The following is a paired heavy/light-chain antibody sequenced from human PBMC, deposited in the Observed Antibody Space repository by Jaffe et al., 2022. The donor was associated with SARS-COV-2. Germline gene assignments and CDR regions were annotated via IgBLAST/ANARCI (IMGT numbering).Light chain of an antibody. J-gene: IGLJ2*01. Sequence: SYVLTQPPSVSVAPGQTARITCGGNNIGSKSVHWYQQKPGQAPVLVVYDDSDRPSGIPERFSGSNSGNTATLTISRVEAGDEADYYCQVWDSSSDHPGVVFGGGTKLTVL. CDR3: QVWDSSSDHPGVV. CDR1: NIGSKS. V-gene: IGLV3-21*02. CDR2: DDS.
Heavy chain of an antibody. D-gene: IGHD3-22*01. J-gene: IGHJ4*02. CDR3: ARARYYDSSGYLEGDYFDY. CDR2: ISSSGSTI. Sequence: QVQLVESGGGLVKPGGSLRLSCAASGFTFSDYYMSWIRQAPGKGLEWVSYISSSGSTIYYADSVKGRFTISRDNAKNSLYLQMNSLRAEDTAVYYCARARYYDSSGYLEGDYFDYWGQGTLVTVSS. V-gene: IGHV3-11*01. CDR1: GFTFSDYY.